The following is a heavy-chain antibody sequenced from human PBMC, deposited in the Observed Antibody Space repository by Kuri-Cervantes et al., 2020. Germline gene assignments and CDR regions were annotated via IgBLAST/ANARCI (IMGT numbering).Heavy chain of an antibody. J-gene: IGHJ4*02. Sequence: SGPTLVKPTQTLTLTCTFSGFSLSTSGEAVGWIRQPPGKSLEWLALIYWGEERRYSPSLKTRLTITKNTPKNQVVLTMTNMDPVDTATYYCARISSYCGGDCYSYDYWGQGTLVTVSS. V-gene: IGHV2-5*02. CDR1: GFSLSTSGEA. CDR2: IYWGEER. CDR3: ARISSYCGGDCYSYDY. D-gene: IGHD2-21*02.